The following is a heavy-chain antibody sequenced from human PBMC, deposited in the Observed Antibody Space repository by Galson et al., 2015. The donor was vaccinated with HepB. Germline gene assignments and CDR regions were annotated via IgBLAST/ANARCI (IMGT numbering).Heavy chain of an antibody. D-gene: IGHD3-3*01. CDR2: MNTNTGKP. Sequence: SVKVSCKASGYTFTDYVVNWVRQAPGQGLEWMGWMNTNTGKPTYAPGFAGRFVFSLDTSVTTAYLQICSLETDDTAVYYCARSPLRFLDWLPYYDYYYMDVWGEGTTVTVSS. V-gene: IGHV7-4-1*01. CDR1: GYTFTDYV. CDR3: ARSPLRFLDWLPYYDYYYMDV. J-gene: IGHJ6*03.